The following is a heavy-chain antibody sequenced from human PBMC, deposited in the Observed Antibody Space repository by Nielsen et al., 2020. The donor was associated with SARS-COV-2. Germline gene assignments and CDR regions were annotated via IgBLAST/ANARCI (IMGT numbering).Heavy chain of an antibody. V-gene: IGHV3-7*01. CDR3: AREGYSGSYTGFDY. CDR1: GFTFSSYW. CDR2: IKQDGSEK. J-gene: IGHJ4*02. D-gene: IGHD1-26*01. Sequence: GGSLRLSCAASGFTFSSYWMSWVRQAPGKGLEWVANIKQDGSEKYYVDSVKGRFTISRDNAKNSLYLQMNSLRAEDTAVYYCAREGYSGSYTGFDYWGQGTLVTVSS.